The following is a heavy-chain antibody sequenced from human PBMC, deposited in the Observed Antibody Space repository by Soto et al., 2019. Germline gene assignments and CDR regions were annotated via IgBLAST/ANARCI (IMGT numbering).Heavy chain of an antibody. CDR1: GYGFTTYG. D-gene: IGHD1-1*01. J-gene: IGHJ4*02. V-gene: IGHV1-18*01. CDR3: ARGRYGDY. Sequence: QVHLVQSGAEVKKPGASVKVSCKGSGYGFTTYGITWVRQAPEQGLEWMAWISAHNGNTNYAQQLQGRVTVTRDTSTSPAYRELRSRRSDDTAVYYCARGRYGDYWGQGALVTVSS. CDR2: ISAHNGNT.